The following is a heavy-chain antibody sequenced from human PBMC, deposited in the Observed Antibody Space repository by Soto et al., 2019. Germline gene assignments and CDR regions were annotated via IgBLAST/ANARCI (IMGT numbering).Heavy chain of an antibody. V-gene: IGHV4-31*03. Sequence: QVQLQESGPGLVKPSQTLSLTCTVSGGSISNADYYWSWIRQHPGKGLEWIGYIYYSGGTYYNPSLESRVTMSVDTSKNQFSLKLNSVTAADTAVYSCARAMVRGVLDYWGQGTLVTVSS. D-gene: IGHD3-10*01. J-gene: IGHJ4*02. CDR1: GGSISNADYY. CDR2: IYYSGGT. CDR3: ARAMVRGVLDY.